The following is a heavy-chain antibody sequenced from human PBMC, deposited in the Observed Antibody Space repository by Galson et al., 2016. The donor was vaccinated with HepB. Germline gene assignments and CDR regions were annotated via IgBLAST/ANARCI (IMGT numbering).Heavy chain of an antibody. CDR2: ISRRSTYI. D-gene: IGHD3-9*01. CDR1: GFNFNNYT. V-gene: IGHV3-21*06. CDR3: ARASTDESPGLRYYAWLSLASFDP. Sequence: SLRLSCAASGFNFNNYTMNWVRQAPGKRLEWISSISRRSTYIYYAESVQRRFTVSRDNTENVVFLQMNDLRAEDTALYYCARASTDESPGLRYYAWLSLASFDPWGQGTLVAVSS. J-gene: IGHJ5*02.